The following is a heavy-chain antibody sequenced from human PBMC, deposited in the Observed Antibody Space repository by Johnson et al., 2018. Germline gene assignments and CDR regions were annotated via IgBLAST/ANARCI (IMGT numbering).Heavy chain of an antibody. V-gene: IGHV3-73*01. J-gene: IGHJ1*01. CDR3: ARVMRSIGYSSFEYFQH. CDR1: GFTFGGSA. CDR2: IRSKANSYAP. Sequence: VQLVESGGGLVQXGGALKLXCAASGFTFGGSALHWVRQAPGKGLEWVGRIRSKANSYAPAYAGSVKGWVPVSSVDSKNAAHLQMNSLKTEDTAVYYCARVMRSIGYSSFEYFQHWGQGTLVTVSS. D-gene: IGHD6-6*01.